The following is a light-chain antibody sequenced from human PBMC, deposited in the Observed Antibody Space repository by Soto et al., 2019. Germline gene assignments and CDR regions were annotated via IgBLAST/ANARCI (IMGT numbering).Light chain of an antibody. CDR1: QSVLYSSNNKNY. CDR3: QQYHSTRGYT. V-gene: IGKV4-1*01. CDR2: WAS. J-gene: IGKJ2*01. Sequence: DIVMTQSPDSLAVSLGERATINCKSSQSVLYSSNNKNYLAWYQQKPGQPPKLLIYWASTRESGVPDRFSGSGSGTDFTLTISSLQAEDVAVYYCQQYHSTRGYTFGQGTKLEIK.